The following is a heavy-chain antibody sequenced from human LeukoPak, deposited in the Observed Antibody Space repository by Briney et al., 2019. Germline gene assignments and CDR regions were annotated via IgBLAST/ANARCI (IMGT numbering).Heavy chain of an antibody. J-gene: IGHJ4*02. CDR1: GFTFDDYG. V-gene: IGHV3-48*01. CDR3: ARGSGRISIFGVPY. CDR2: ISSGGTTI. Sequence: GGSLRLSCAASGFTFDDYGMNWVRQAPGRGLEWVSDISSGGTTINYADSVKGRFTISRDNAKNSVYLQMNSLRAEDTAMYYCARGSGRISIFGVPYWGQGTLVTVSS. D-gene: IGHD3-3*01.